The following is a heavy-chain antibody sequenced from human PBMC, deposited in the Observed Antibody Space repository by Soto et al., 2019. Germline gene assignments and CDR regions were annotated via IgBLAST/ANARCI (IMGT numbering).Heavy chain of an antibody. D-gene: IGHD3-3*01. CDR2: ISAGGGTT. J-gene: IGHJ4*02. V-gene: IGHV3-23*01. Sequence: SLRLSWAAFGFSFIGDAMSWDRQAPGTGLSWVSAISAGGGTTDYADSVKPPIPISRDNSKNTVYLQMNRLRAEDTAVYYCAKGRHGFWSRDTDYWGRGTLVTVSS. CDR1: GFSFIGDA. CDR3: AKGRHGFWSRDTDY.